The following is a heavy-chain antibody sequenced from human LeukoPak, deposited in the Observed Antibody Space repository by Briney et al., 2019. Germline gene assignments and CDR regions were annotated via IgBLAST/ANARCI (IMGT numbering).Heavy chain of an antibody. Sequence: ASVKVSCKASGYTFTGYYMHWVRQAPGQGLEWMGWINPNSGGTNYAQKFQGRVTMTRDTSISTAYMELSRLRSDDTAVYCCARVSDYYDSYDYWGQGTLVTVSS. J-gene: IGHJ4*02. CDR3: ARVSDYYDSYDY. D-gene: IGHD3-22*01. CDR2: INPNSGGT. V-gene: IGHV1-2*02. CDR1: GYTFTGYY.